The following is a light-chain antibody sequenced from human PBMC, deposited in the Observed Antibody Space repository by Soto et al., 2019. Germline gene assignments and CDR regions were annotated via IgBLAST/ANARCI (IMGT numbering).Light chain of an antibody. V-gene: IGKV1-39*01. CDR2: GAS. CDR3: QQSHSTPYT. J-gene: IGKJ2*01. Sequence: DIQMTQSPSSLSASVGDRVTITCRASQSISSYLDWYQQKPGKAPKLLIYGASHLQSGVPSRFSGSGSGTDYTLTISSLQPEDFATYYCQQSHSTPYTIGQGTKLEFK. CDR1: QSISSY.